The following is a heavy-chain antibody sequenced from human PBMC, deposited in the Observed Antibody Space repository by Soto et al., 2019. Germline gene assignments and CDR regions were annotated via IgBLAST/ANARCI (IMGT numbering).Heavy chain of an antibody. CDR2: IYYSGST. J-gene: IGHJ5*02. D-gene: IGHD6-13*01. CDR1: GGSISIYY. Sequence: SETLSLTCTVSGGSISIYYWSWIRQPPGKGLEWIGYIYYSGSTNYNPSLKSRVTISVDTSKNQFSLKLSSVTAADTAVYYCARVVRRIAAAGTWWFDPWGQGTLVTVSS. CDR3: ARVVRRIAAAGTWWFDP. V-gene: IGHV4-59*01.